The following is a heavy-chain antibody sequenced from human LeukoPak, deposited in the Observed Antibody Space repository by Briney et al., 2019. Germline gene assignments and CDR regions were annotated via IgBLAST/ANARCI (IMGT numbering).Heavy chain of an antibody. CDR1: GGSISNYY. Sequence: SETLSLTCTVSGGSISNYYWSWIRQPPGKGLEWIGYIYYSGSTNYNPSLKSRVTISVDTPKNQFSLKLSSVTAADTAVYYCARGRSGYLFDYWGQGTLVTVSS. J-gene: IGHJ4*02. V-gene: IGHV4-59*01. CDR3: ARGRSGYLFDY. D-gene: IGHD3-22*01. CDR2: IYYSGST.